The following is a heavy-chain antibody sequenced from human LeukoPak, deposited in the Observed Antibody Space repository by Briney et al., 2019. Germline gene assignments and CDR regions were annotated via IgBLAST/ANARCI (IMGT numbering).Heavy chain of an antibody. CDR1: GGSFSGYY. V-gene: IGHV4-34*09. CDR3: ARTYYDFWSGFNTGRGPYYYYYMDV. D-gene: IGHD3-3*01. CDR2: INHSGST. J-gene: IGHJ6*03. Sequence: SETLSLTCAVYGGSFSGYYWSWIRQPPGKGLEWIGEINHSGSTNYNPSLKSRVTISVDTSKNQFSLKLSSVTAADTAVYYCARTYYDFWSGFNTGRGPYYYYYMDVWGKGTTVTVSS.